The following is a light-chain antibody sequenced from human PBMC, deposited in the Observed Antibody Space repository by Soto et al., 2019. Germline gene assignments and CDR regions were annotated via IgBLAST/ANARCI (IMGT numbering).Light chain of an antibody. V-gene: IGLV2-14*03. Sequence: QSVLTQPASVSGSPGQSITISCTGTSSDVGGYNYVSWYQQHPGKAPKLMIFDVSDRPSGVSNRFSGSKSGNTASLTISGLQAEDEADYYCSSYSDSSTLVLFGGGTKLT. J-gene: IGLJ2*01. CDR3: SSYSDSSTLVL. CDR2: DVS. CDR1: SSDVGGYNY.